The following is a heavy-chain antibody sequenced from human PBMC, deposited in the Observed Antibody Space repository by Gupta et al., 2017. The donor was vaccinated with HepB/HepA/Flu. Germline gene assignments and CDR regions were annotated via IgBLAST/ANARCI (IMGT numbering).Heavy chain of an antibody. Sequence: QVQLVQSGGGVVQPGRSLTLSCAASGFSFSSHGMPWVRQAPGKGLEWVALVSYDGNNKYYADSVKGRFTISRDNFENTLYLYMNSLRPEDTAVYYCAKDRGSSWRGSHDYWGPGTLVTVSS. D-gene: IGHD6-13*01. CDR3: AKDRGSSWRGSHDY. CDR1: GFSFSSHG. V-gene: IGHV3-30*18. J-gene: IGHJ4*02. CDR2: VSYDGNNK.